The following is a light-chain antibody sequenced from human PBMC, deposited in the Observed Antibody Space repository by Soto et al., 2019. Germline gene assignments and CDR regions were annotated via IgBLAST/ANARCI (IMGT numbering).Light chain of an antibody. Sequence: DILMTQSPESLAVSLGERATIHCKSSQSVLYTSRNKNYLAWYQHRRGQPPKLLIYWASTRESGVPDRFSGSGSGTDFTLTISSVQAEDVAVYYCQQYDSTVPTFGQGTKVEIK. V-gene: IGKV4-1*01. CDR2: WAS. CDR3: QQYDSTVPT. J-gene: IGKJ1*01. CDR1: QSVLYTSRNKNY.